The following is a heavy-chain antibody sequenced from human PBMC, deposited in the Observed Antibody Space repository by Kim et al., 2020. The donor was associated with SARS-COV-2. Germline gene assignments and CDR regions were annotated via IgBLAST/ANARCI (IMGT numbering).Heavy chain of an antibody. V-gene: IGHV1-2*02. Sequence: TGGTQYAQMFQGRVTMTRDTSISTAYMELRRLGSDDTAVYFCARDRWSDYWGQGTLVTVSS. D-gene: IGHD2-15*01. CDR2: TGGT. CDR3: ARDRWSDY. J-gene: IGHJ4*02.